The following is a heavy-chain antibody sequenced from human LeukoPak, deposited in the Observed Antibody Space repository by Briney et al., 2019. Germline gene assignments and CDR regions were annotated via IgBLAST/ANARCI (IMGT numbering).Heavy chain of an antibody. CDR1: GRSISSYY. D-gene: IGHD1-26*01. Sequence: SETLSLTCTVSGRSISSYYWSWIRQPPGKGLEWIGYIYYSGSTNYNPSLKSRVTISVDTSKNQFSLKLSSVTAADTAVYYCATLSGYSGSYYQYFQHWGQGTLVTVSS. J-gene: IGHJ1*01. V-gene: IGHV4-59*01. CDR2: IYYSGST. CDR3: ATLSGYSGSYYQYFQH.